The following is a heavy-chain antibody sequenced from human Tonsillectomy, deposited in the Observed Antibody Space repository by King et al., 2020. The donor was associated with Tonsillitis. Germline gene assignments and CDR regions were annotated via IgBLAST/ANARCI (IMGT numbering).Heavy chain of an antibody. J-gene: IGHJ4*02. CDR2: IEWEDDK. CDR1: GFSRRTSGMF. D-gene: IGHD5-24*01. V-gene: IGHV2-70*11. Sequence: VTLKESGPALVKPTQTLTLTCTFSGFSRRTSGMFLSWIRQPPGKALEWLARIEWEDDKYYITSLKTRLTISTDTSKNQVVLTMTNMDPVETATYYCARVGDDYNSGGYFGFWGQGTLVTVSS. CDR3: ARVGDDYNSGGYFGF.